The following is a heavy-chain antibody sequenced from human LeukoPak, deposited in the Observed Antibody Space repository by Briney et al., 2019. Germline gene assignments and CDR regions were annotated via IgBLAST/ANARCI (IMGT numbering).Heavy chain of an antibody. CDR2: ISADESGT. V-gene: IGHV3-23*01. CDR1: GFTFSTYA. Sequence: GGSLRLSCAASGFTFSTYAMSWFRQAPGKGLEWVSSISADESGTYYTDFVKGRITISRDNSKNTVSLQMNSLRAEDTAVYYCAKDRSPFTIFGVVLDYWGQGTLVTVSS. J-gene: IGHJ4*02. CDR3: AKDRSPFTIFGVVLDY. D-gene: IGHD3-3*01.